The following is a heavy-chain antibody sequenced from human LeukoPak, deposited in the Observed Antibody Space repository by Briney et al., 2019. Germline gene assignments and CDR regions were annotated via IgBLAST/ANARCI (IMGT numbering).Heavy chain of an antibody. CDR1: GGSISSYY. Sequence: SETLSLTCTVSGGSISSYYWTWIRQPPGKGLEWIGSLYYSGSTNYNPSLKSRVTISVDTSRNQFSLKLNSVTAADTALYYCARIQRGYTYGHLGAAAFDSWGQGTLVTVSS. J-gene: IGHJ4*02. CDR2: LYYSGST. D-gene: IGHD5-18*01. V-gene: IGHV4-59*12. CDR3: ARIQRGYTYGHLGAAAFDS.